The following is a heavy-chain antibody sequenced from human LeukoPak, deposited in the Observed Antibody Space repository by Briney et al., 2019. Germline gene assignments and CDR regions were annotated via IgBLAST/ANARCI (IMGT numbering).Heavy chain of an antibody. Sequence: GGSLRLSCAASGFTVSSNYMSWVRQAPGKGLEWVSGINWNGGSTGYADSVKGRFTISRDNAKNSLYLQMDSLRAEDTALYYCAREADFLREARYFDWLLSRGYFDYWGQGTLVTVSS. V-gene: IGHV3-20*04. D-gene: IGHD3-9*01. CDR3: AREADFLREARYFDWLLSRGYFDY. CDR1: GFTVSSNY. CDR2: INWNGGST. J-gene: IGHJ4*02.